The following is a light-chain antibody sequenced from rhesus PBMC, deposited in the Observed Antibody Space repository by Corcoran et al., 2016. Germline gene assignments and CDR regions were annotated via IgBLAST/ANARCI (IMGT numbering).Light chain of an antibody. CDR2: KAS. J-gene: IGKJ1*01. CDR1: QSISSW. V-gene: IGKV1-22*01. CDR3: LQYSSSPRT. Sequence: DIQMTQSPSSLSASVGDTVTITCRASQSISSWLDWYQQKPGKAPKLLIYKASSLKSGVPSRFSGSGSWTDFTLTINSLQPEDFATYYCLQYSSSPRTFGQGTKVEIK.